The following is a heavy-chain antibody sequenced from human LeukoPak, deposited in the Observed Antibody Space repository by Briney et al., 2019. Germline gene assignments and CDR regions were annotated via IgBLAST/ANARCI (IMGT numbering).Heavy chain of an antibody. CDR3: ATVTYYDFWTGLN. CDR2: FDPEDGET. CDR1: GYTLTELS. J-gene: IGHJ1*01. D-gene: IGHD3-3*01. Sequence: ASVKVSCKVSGYTLTELSLHWVRQAPGKGLEWMGGFDPEDGETIYEQKFQGRVIMTEDTSTDTAYVELSSVRSADTDVYSCATVTYYDFWTGLNWGQGTLVTVSS. V-gene: IGHV1-24*01.